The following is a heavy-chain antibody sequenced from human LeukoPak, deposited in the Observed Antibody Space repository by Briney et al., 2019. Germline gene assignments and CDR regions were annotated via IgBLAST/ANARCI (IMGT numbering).Heavy chain of an antibody. V-gene: IGHV3-30*03. CDR1: EFTFSSHG. Sequence: GGSLRLSCAASEFTFSSHGMNWVRQAPGKGLEWVAVISYDGSNKYYADSVKGRFTISRDNSKNTLYLQMNSLRAEDTAVYYCARLREIPVFGVVTKSTSYFDYWGQGTLVTVSS. CDR2: ISYDGSNK. J-gene: IGHJ4*02. CDR3: ARLREIPVFGVVTKSTSYFDY. D-gene: IGHD3-3*01.